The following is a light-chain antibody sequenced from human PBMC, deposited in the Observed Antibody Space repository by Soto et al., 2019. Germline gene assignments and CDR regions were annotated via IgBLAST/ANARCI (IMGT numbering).Light chain of an antibody. J-gene: IGKJ1*01. V-gene: IGKV3-15*01. Sequence: EIVMTQSPATLSVSPGERATLSCRASQSVSSNLAWYQQKPGQAPRLLIYGASTRATGIPARFSGSGSGTEFTLTITSLQSEDFAVYYCLQYNYWPTFGQGTKVEIK. CDR1: QSVSSN. CDR3: LQYNYWPT. CDR2: GAS.